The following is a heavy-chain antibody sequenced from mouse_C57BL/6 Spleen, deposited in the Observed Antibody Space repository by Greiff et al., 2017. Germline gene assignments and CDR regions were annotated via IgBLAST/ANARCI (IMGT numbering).Heavy chain of an antibody. CDR2: IYPSDSET. V-gene: IGHV1-61*01. CDR1: GYTFTSYW. J-gene: IGHJ3*01. CDR3: ARSDLYEYDVGFAY. Sequence: QVQLQQPGAELVRPGSSVKLSCKASGYTFTSYWMDWVKQRPGQGLEWIGNIYPSDSETHYNQKFKDKATLTVDKSSSTAYMQLSSLTSEDSAVYYCARSDLYEYDVGFAYWGQGALVTVSA. D-gene: IGHD2-4*01.